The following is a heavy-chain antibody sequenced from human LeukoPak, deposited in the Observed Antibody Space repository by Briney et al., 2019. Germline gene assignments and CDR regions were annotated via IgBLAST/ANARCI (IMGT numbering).Heavy chain of an antibody. CDR3: ARDLVGATGWFDP. D-gene: IGHD1-26*01. Sequence: ASLKVSCKASGYTFTSYYMHWVRQAPGQGLEWMGIINPSGGSTSYAQKFQGRVTMTRDTSTSTVYMELSSLRSEDTAVYYCARDLVGATGWFDPWGQGTLVTVSS. CDR1: GYTFTSYY. CDR2: INPSGGST. J-gene: IGHJ5*02. V-gene: IGHV1-46*01.